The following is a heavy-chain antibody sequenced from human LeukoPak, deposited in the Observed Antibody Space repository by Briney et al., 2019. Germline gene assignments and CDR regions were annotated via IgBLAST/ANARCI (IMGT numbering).Heavy chain of an antibody. CDR3: ATDRGWGGMDV. Sequence: GDSLKVSCKVSGYTLTELSMHLVRQAPGKSLEWMGGFDPEDGETIYAQQLQGTVTMNEDTSTETASMELSSLRSEDTAVYYCATDRGWGGMDVWGQGTTVTVSS. CDR1: GYTLTELS. J-gene: IGHJ6*02. V-gene: IGHV1-24*01. CDR2: FDPEDGET. D-gene: IGHD3-10*01.